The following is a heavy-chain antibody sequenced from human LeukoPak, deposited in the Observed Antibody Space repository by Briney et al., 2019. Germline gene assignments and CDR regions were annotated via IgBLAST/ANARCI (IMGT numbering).Heavy chain of an antibody. D-gene: IGHD2-8*02. CDR2: IYYSGST. J-gene: IGHJ4*02. V-gene: IGHV4-59*01. CDR3: ARGFRGGVNC. Sequence: PSETLSLTCTISGGSISSYYWSWIRQPPGKGLEWIGYIYYSGSTNYNPSLKSRVTISVDTSKNQFSLKLSSVTAADTAVYYCARGFRGGVNCWGQGTLVTVSS. CDR1: GGSISSYY.